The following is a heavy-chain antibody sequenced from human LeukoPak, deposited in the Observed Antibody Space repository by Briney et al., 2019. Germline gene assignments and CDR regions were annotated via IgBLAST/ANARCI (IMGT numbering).Heavy chain of an antibody. CDR1: GYSFTSYW. Sequence: GESLKISCKGSGYSFTSYWISWVRQMPGKGLEWMGRIDPSDSHTNYSPSFQGHVTISADKAISTAYLQWSSLKASDTAMYYCAMMYYYDSSGSRDYWGQGTLVTVSS. J-gene: IGHJ4*02. V-gene: IGHV5-10-1*01. D-gene: IGHD3-22*01. CDR2: IDPSDSHT. CDR3: AMMYYYDSSGSRDY.